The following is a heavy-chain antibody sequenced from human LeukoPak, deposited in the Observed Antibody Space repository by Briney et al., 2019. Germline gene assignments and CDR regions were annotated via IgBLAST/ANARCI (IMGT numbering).Heavy chain of an antibody. D-gene: IGHD6-6*01. Sequence: PGGSLRLSCAASGFTFSSYAMSWVRQAPGKGLEWVSAISGSGGSTYYADSVKGLFTISRDNSKNPLYLQMNSLRAEDTAVYYCAKASNIFYSSSCDYWGQGTLVTVSS. V-gene: IGHV3-23*01. CDR1: GFTFSSYA. J-gene: IGHJ4*02. CDR2: ISGSGGST. CDR3: AKASNIFYSSSCDY.